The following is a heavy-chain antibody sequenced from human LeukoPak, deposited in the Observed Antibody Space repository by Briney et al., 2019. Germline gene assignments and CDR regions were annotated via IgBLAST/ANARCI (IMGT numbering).Heavy chain of an antibody. Sequence: PSDTLSLPCAVYVGLFRGYYWSWMRQPPGKGREWIGEINHSGSTNYNPSVKSRVTISVDTSKNQFSLKLSSVTAADTAVYYCARGQGGYFPDYWGQGTLVTVSS. CDR2: INHSGST. V-gene: IGHV4-34*01. CDR3: ARGQGGYFPDY. J-gene: IGHJ4*02. D-gene: IGHD2/OR15-2a*01. CDR1: VGLFRGYY.